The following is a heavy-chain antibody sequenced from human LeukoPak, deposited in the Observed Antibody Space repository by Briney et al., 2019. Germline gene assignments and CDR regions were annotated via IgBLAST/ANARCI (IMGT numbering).Heavy chain of an antibody. V-gene: IGHV1-18*01. D-gene: IGHD6-13*01. J-gene: IGHJ4*02. CDR2: ISAYNGNT. Sequence: GASVKVSCKASRYTFTSYVISWVRQAPGQGLEWMGWISAYNGNTNYAQKLQGRVTITTDTSTSTAYMELRSLRSDDTDVYYCAGVVEDIAAAVYYFDYWGQGTLVTVSS. CDR1: RYTFTSYV. CDR3: AGVVEDIAAAVYYFDY.